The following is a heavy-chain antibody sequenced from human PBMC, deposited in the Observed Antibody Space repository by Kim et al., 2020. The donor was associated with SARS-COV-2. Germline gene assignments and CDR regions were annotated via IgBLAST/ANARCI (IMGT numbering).Heavy chain of an antibody. CDR1: GFTFSDYY. CDR3: ARSSGYYYVPINAFDI. J-gene: IGHJ3*02. CDR2: ISSSGSTI. Sequence: GGSLRLSCAASGFTFSDYYMSWIRQAPGKGLEWVSYISSSGSTIYYADSVKGRFTISRDNAKNSLYLQMNSLRAEDTAVYYCARSSGYYYVPINAFDIWGQGTMVTVSS. V-gene: IGHV3-11*01. D-gene: IGHD3-22*01.